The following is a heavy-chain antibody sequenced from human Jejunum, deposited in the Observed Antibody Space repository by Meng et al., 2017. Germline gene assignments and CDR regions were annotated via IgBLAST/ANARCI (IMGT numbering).Heavy chain of an antibody. CDR1: GYTFSSYF. V-gene: IGHV1-46*01. J-gene: IGHJ4*02. CDR2: INPSNDRT. D-gene: IGHD1-26*01. CDR3: AREGGYSDKWSEDF. Sequence: ASVKVSCKASGYTFSSYFAHWVRQAPGQGLEWMGVINPSNDRTWYAKQFQGRITMTRDTSASMVYMELNSLTSEDTAVYYCAREGGYSDKWSEDFWGQGTQVTVFS.